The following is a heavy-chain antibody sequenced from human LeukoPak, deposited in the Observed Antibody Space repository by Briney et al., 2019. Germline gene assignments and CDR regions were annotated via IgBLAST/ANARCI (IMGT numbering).Heavy chain of an antibody. CDR1: GFTFTTYG. CDR3: ARVEYSSGWPRQYYFDY. J-gene: IGHJ4*02. V-gene: IGHV3-23*01. CDR2: IGGSGTRT. D-gene: IGHD6-19*01. Sequence: GGSLRLSCSASGFTFTTYGMNWVRQAPGKGLEWVSGIGGSGTRTYYADSVEGRFTISRDNSKNTLYLQMNSLRAEDTAVYYCARVEYSSGWPRQYYFDYWGQGTLVTVSS.